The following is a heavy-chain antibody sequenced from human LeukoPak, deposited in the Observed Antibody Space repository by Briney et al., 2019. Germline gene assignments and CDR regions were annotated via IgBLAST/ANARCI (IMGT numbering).Heavy chain of an antibody. Sequence: PSETLSLTCAVFGGSFSGYYWSWIRQPPGKGLEWIGEINHSGSTNYNPSLKSRVTISVDTSKNQLSLKLTSVTAPDTAVYYCARHDYVWGSHRYLVDYWGQGTLVTVSS. CDR1: GGSFSGYY. CDR2: INHSGST. CDR3: ARHDYVWGSHRYLVDY. D-gene: IGHD3-16*02. J-gene: IGHJ4*02. V-gene: IGHV4-34*01.